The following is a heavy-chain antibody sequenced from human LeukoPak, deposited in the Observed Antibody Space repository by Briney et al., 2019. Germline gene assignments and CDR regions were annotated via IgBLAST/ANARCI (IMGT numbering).Heavy chain of an antibody. D-gene: IGHD3-10*01. J-gene: IGHJ6*03. CDR1: GGSFSGYY. V-gene: IGHV4-34*01. CDR2: INHSGST. CDR3: ARLMVRGASNYYHYYMDV. Sequence: SETLSLTCAVYGGSFSGYYWSWIRQPPGKGLEWIGEINHSGSTNYNPSLKSRVTISVDTSKNQFSLKLSSVTAADTAVYYCARLMVRGASNYYHYYMDVWGKGTTVTISS.